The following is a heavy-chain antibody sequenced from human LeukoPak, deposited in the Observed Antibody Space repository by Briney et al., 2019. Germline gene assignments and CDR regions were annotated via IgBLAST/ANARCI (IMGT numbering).Heavy chain of an antibody. D-gene: IGHD3-10*01. CDR2: IYSGGST. CDR3: ARDRYGYFDY. Sequence: GGSLRLSCAASGFTVSSNYMSWVRQAPGKGLEWVSVIYSGGSTYYADSVKGRFTISRDNPKNTLYLQMNSLRAEDTAVYYCARDRYGYFDYWGQGTLVTVSS. V-gene: IGHV3-66*01. CDR1: GFTVSSNY. J-gene: IGHJ4*02.